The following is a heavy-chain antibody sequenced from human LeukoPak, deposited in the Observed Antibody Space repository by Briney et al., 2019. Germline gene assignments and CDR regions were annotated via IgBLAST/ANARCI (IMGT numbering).Heavy chain of an antibody. CDR2: INPNSGGT. D-gene: IGHD2-2*01. V-gene: IGHV1-2*02. CDR1: GYTFTGYY. J-gene: IGHJ5*02. Sequence: ASVKVSCKASGYTFTGYYMHWVRQAPGQGLEWMGWINPNSGGTNYAQKFQGRVTMTRDTSISTAYMELSRLRSDDTAVYYCARDGPRDIVVVPAATGPWGQGTLVTVSS. CDR3: ARDGPRDIVVVPAATGP.